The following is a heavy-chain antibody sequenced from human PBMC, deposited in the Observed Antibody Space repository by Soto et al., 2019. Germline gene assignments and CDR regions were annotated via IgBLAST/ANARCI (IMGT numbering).Heavy chain of an antibody. J-gene: IGHJ4*02. V-gene: IGHV4-34*01. CDR3: ARHVGSGSYSDY. Sequence: SDPLSLPCAEYGGSFSVDYWSWIRQPPGKGLEWIGSIYHSGSTYYNPSLKSRVTISVDTSKNQFSLKLSSVTAADTAVYYCARHVGSGSYSDYWGQGTLVTVSS. D-gene: IGHD1-26*01. CDR2: IYHSGST. CDR1: GGSFSVDY.